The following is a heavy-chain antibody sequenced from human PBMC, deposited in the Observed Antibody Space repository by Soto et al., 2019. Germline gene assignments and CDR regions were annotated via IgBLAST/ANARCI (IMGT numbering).Heavy chain of an antibody. CDR3: ARQLTGTTIPFDY. J-gene: IGHJ4*02. CDR2: INTGNGKT. CDR1: GYTFTSYA. D-gene: IGHD1-20*01. Sequence: ASVKVSCKASGYTFTSYAMHWVRQAPGQRLEWMGWINTGNGKTQYSQKFQGRVTITRDTSASTAYMELSSLRSEDTAMYYCARQLTGTTIPFDYWGQGTLVTVSS. V-gene: IGHV1-3*04.